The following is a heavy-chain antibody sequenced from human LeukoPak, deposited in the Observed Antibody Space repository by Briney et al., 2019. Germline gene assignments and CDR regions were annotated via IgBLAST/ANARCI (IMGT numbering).Heavy chain of an antibody. CDR1: GGSISSYY. CDR2: IYYSGST. CDR3: ARRTYYYDSSGYYYYYMDV. D-gene: IGHD3-22*01. J-gene: IGHJ6*03. Sequence: PSETLSLTCTVSGGSISSYYRSWIRQPPGKGLEWIGYIYYSGSTNYNPPLTSRVTISVDTSKNQFSLKLSSVTAADTAVYFCARRTYYYDSSGYYYYYMDVWGKGTTVTVSS. V-gene: IGHV4-59*08.